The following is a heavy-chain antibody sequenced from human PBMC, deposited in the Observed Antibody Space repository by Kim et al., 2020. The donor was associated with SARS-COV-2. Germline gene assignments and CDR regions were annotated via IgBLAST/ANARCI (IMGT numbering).Heavy chain of an antibody. J-gene: IGHJ5*02. V-gene: IGHV4-34*01. CDR3: ARAPRNWFDP. CDR1: GGSFSGYY. CDR2: INHSGST. Sequence: SETLSLTCAVYGGSFSGYYWSWIRQPPGKGLEWIGEINHSGSTNYNPSLKSRVTISVDTSKNQFSLKLSSVTAAETAVYYCARAPRNWFDPWGQGTLVTVSS.